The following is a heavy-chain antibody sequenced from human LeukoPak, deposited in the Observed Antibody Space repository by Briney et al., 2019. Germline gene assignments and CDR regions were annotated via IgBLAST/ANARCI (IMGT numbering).Heavy chain of an antibody. Sequence: SQTLSLTCTVSGGSISSGDYYWSWIRQPPGKGLEWIGYIYYSGSTNYNPSPKSRVTVSVDTSKNQFSLKLSSVTAADTAVYYCALVGATDAFDIWGQGTMVTVSS. CDR1: GGSISSGDYY. CDR3: ALVGATDAFDI. J-gene: IGHJ3*02. V-gene: IGHV4-61*08. CDR2: IYYSGST. D-gene: IGHD1-26*01.